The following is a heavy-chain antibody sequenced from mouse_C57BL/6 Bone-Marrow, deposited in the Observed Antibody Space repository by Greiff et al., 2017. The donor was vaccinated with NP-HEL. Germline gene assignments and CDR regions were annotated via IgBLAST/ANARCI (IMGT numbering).Heavy chain of an antibody. CDR2: ISSGGSYT. CDR3: ASPYVYDVAWFAY. V-gene: IGHV5-6*01. J-gene: IGHJ3*01. D-gene: IGHD2-2*01. Sequence: EVQGVESGGDLVKPGGSLKLSCAASGFTFSSYGMSWVRQTPDKRLEWVATISSGGSYTYYPDSVKGRFTISRDNAQNTLYLQMSSLKSEDTAVYYCASPYVYDVAWFAYWGQGTLVTVSA. CDR1: GFTFSSYG.